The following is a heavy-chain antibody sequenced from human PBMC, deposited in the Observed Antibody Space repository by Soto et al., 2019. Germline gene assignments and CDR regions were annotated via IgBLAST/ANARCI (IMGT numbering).Heavy chain of an antibody. CDR2: ISGTSSTI. Sequence: AGGSLRLSCAASGFTFSSDTISWVRQAPGKGPEWLSYISGTSSTIYYAHSVKGRFTISRDNAKNSLYLQMNSLRDEDTAVYFCARDSGYGMDVWGQGTTVTVS. V-gene: IGHV3-48*02. CDR3: ARDSGYGMDV. D-gene: IGHD3-10*01. CDR1: GFTFSSDT. J-gene: IGHJ6*02.